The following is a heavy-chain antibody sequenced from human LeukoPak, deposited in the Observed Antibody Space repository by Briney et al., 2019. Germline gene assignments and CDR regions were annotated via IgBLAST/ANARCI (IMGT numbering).Heavy chain of an antibody. CDR3: ARESSGYFY. Sequence: PGGSLRLSCAASGFTFSNYWMSWVRQAPGKGVEWVANINQDGSEKYYVDSVKGRFTISRDNAKNSLYLQMNSLRAEDTAVYYCARESSGYFYWGQGTLVTVSS. J-gene: IGHJ4*02. D-gene: IGHD3-22*01. V-gene: IGHV3-7*01. CDR1: GFTFSNYW. CDR2: INQDGSEK.